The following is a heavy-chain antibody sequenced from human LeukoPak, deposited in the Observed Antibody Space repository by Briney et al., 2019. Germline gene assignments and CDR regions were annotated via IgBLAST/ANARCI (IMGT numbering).Heavy chain of an antibody. CDR1: GFTFSSYA. D-gene: IGHD6-19*01. Sequence: GGSLRLSCAASGFTFSSYAMHWVRQAPGKGLEWVAVISYDGSNKYYADSVKGRFTISRDNSKNTLYLQMNSLRAEDTAVYYCAKTGDYSSGWYYFDYWGQGTLVTVSS. V-gene: IGHV3-30*04. J-gene: IGHJ4*02. CDR3: AKTGDYSSGWYYFDY. CDR2: ISYDGSNK.